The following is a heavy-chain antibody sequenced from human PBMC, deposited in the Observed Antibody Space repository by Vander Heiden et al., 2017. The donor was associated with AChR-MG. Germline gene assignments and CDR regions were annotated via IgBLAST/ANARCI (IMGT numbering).Heavy chain of an antibody. J-gene: IGHJ4*02. CDR2: IKQDGSEK. CDR3: SRSLDY. CDR1: GFVFSNYW. Sequence: EVQLVESGGGLVQPGGSLTLSCSASGFVFSNYWMDWVRQAPGKGLEWVANIKQDGSEKYYVDSVRGRFTISRDNSRNSVYLQMSSLRAEDTAVYYCSRSLDYLGQGTLVTVSS. V-gene: IGHV3-7*01.